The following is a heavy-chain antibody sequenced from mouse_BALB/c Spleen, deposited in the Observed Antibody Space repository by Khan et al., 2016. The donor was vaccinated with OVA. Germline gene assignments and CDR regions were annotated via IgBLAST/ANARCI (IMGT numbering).Heavy chain of an antibody. V-gene: IGHV3-6*02. CDR2: ISYDGSN. Sequence: EVKLEVSGPGLVKPSQSLSLTCSVTGYSITSGYYWSWIRQFPGNRLEWMGYISYDGSNNYNPSLKNRISITRDTSKKQFFLKLNSVTTEDTATXYGASKSYGKGAYWGQGTLVTVSA. CDR1: GYSITSGYY. CDR3: ASKSYGKGAY. D-gene: IGHD2-1*01. J-gene: IGHJ3*01.